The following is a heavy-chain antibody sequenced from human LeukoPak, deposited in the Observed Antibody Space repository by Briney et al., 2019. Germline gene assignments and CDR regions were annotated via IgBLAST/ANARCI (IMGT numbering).Heavy chain of an antibody. CDR2: IYYSGST. CDR3: ARGFVSYYYMDV. D-gene: IGHD6-6*01. CDR1: GGSISSYY. V-gene: IGHV4-59*01. J-gene: IGHJ6*03. Sequence: SETLSLTCTVSGGSISSYYWSWIRQPPAKGLEWIGYIYYSGSTNYNPSLKSRVTISVDTSKNQFSLKLSSVTAADTAVYYCARGFVSYYYMDVWGKGTTVTVSS.